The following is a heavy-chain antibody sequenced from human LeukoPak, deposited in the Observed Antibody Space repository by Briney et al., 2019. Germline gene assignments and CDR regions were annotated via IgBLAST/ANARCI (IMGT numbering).Heavy chain of an antibody. J-gene: IGHJ5*02. V-gene: IGHV4-39*01. Sequence: SETLSLTCTVSGGSISSSSYYWDWIRQPQGKGLEWIGSIYYSGSTYYNPSLKSRVTISVDTSKNQFSLKLSSVTAADTAVYYCAKVGYGDYVWFDPWGQGTPVTVSS. CDR3: AKVGYGDYVWFDP. CDR1: GGSISSSSYY. D-gene: IGHD4-17*01. CDR2: IYYSGST.